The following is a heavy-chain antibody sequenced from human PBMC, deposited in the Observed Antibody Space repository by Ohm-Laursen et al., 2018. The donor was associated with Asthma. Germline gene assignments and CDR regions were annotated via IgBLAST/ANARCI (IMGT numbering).Heavy chain of an antibody. CDR1: GFTFSSFN. J-gene: IGHJ6*02. Sequence: SLRLSCAASGFTFSSFNMNWVRQAPGKGLEWVSYISGSGDNIYYVDSVKGRFTISRDNARNSLHLQMSSLRDEDTAVYYYARTYRYVSGSYWGNFYYVMDVWGQGTTVTVSS. CDR2: ISGSGDNI. D-gene: IGHD3-10*01. CDR3: ARTYRYVSGSYWGNFYYVMDV. V-gene: IGHV3-48*02.